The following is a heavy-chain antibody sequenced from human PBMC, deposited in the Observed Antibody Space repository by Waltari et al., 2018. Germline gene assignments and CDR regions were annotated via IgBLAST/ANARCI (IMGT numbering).Heavy chain of an antibody. CDR3: AGQRLAGTSNFDY. CDR2: VIPIFGTA. Sequence: QVQLVQSGAEVKKPGCSGKVSCKASGGTFSSHAITWVRKAPGQGLEWMGGVIPIFGTANDAQKFQGRVTITADESTSTAYMELSSLRSEDTAVYYCAGQRLAGTSNFDYWGQGTLVTVSS. J-gene: IGHJ4*02. V-gene: IGHV1-69*12. D-gene: IGHD6-25*01. CDR1: GGTFSSHA.